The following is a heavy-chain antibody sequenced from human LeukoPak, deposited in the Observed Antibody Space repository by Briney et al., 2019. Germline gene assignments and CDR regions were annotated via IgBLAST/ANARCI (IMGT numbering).Heavy chain of an antibody. Sequence: GGSLRLSCAASGFTFSDHYMDWVRQAPGKGLEWVGRTRNKANSYTTEYAASVKGRFTISRDDSKNSLYLQMNSLKTEDTAVYYCARGPRRGQLRSWYFDLWGRGTLVTVSS. CDR1: GFTFSDHY. CDR3: ARGPRRGQLRSWYFDL. D-gene: IGHD5-18*01. CDR2: TRNKANSYTT. J-gene: IGHJ2*01. V-gene: IGHV3-72*01.